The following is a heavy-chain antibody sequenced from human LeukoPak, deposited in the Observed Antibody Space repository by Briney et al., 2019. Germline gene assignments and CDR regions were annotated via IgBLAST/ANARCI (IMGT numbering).Heavy chain of an antibody. CDR3: AREGDAFDI. J-gene: IGHJ3*02. CDR2: ISWNSGSI. V-gene: IGHV3-9*01. CDR1: GFTFDDYA. D-gene: IGHD3-10*01. Sequence: PGRSLRLSCAASGFTFDDYAMHWVRQAPGKGLEWVSGISWNSGSIGYADSVKGRFTISRDNAKNSVYLQMNYLRAEDTAVYYCAREGDAFDIWGQGTMVTVSS.